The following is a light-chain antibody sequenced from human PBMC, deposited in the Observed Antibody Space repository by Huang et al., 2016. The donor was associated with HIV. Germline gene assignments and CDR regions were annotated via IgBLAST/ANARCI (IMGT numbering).Light chain of an antibody. CDR3: QQYDNLPV. CDR1: QDISNY. CDR2: DAS. V-gene: IGKV1-33*01. J-gene: IGKJ2*01. Sequence: DIQMTQSPSSLSASVGDRVTITCQASQDISNYLNWYQQKPGKATKLRIYDASNLETGVPSRFSGSGSGTDFTFTSSSLQPEDIATYYCQQYDNLPVFGQGTKLEIK.